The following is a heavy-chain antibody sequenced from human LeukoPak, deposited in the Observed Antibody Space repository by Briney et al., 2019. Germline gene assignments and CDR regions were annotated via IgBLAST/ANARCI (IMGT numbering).Heavy chain of an antibody. CDR1: GFTFSNYD. Sequence: QPGGSLRPSCAASGFTFSNYDMNWVRQAPGRGLEWISYISSSSTIYYADSVKGRFTISRDNAKNSLYLQMNSLRDEDTAMYYCARDLGHWGQGTLVTVSS. J-gene: IGHJ1*01. CDR3: ARDLGH. CDR2: ISSSSTI. V-gene: IGHV3-48*02.